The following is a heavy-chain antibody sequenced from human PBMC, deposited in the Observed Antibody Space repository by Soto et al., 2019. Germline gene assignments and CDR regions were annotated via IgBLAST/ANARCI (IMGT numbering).Heavy chain of an antibody. J-gene: IGHJ4*02. V-gene: IGHV3-23*01. Sequence: GGSLRLSCAASGFTFSSYAMSWVRQAPGKGLEWVSAISGSGGSTYYADSVKGRFTISRDNSKNTLYLQMNSLRAEDTAVFYCAKLHDPGQIQLERRTVAPKPPHPRYYFDYWGQGTLVTVSS. CDR3: AKLHDPGQIQLERRTVAPKPPHPRYYFDY. CDR2: ISGSGGST. CDR1: GFTFSSYA. D-gene: IGHD1-1*01.